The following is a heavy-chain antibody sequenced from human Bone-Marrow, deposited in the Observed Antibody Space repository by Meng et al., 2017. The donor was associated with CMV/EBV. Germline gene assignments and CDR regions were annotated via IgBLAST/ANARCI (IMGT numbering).Heavy chain of an antibody. V-gene: IGHV3-21*01. CDR3: ARELGGGFWSGYFDY. Sequence: GESLKISCAASGFTFSSYSMNWVRQAPGKGLEWVSSISSSSSYIYYADSVKGRFTISRDNAKNSLYLQMNSLRAEDTAVYYCARELGGGFWSGYFDYWGQGTLVTVSS. J-gene: IGHJ4*02. D-gene: IGHD3-3*01. CDR2: ISSSSSYI. CDR1: GFTFSSYS.